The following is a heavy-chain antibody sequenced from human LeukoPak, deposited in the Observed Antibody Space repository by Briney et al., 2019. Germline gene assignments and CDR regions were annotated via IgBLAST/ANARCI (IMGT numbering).Heavy chain of an antibody. J-gene: IGHJ5*02. CDR1: GGTFSSYA. CDR2: IIPIFGTA. Sequence: SVKVSCKASGGTFSSYAISWVRQAPGQGLEWMGAIIPIFGTANYAQKFQGRVTITADKSTSTAYMELSSLRSEDTAVYYCARMSWVTGTSGGWFDPWGQGTLVTVSS. D-gene: IGHD1-20*01. CDR3: ARMSWVTGTSGGWFDP. V-gene: IGHV1-69*06.